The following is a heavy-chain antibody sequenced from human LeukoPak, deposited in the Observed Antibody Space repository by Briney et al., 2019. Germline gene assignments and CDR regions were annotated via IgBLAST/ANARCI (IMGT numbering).Heavy chain of an antibody. D-gene: IGHD3-3*01. CDR2: INPNSGGT. CDR3: ARGLNYDFWSGYHNWFAP. CDR1: GYTFTGYY. V-gene: IGHV1-2*02. Sequence: ASVKVSCKASGYTFTGYYMHWVRQAPGQGLEWMGWINPNSGGTNYAQKFQGRVTMTRDTSISTAYMELSRLRSDDTAVYYCARGLNYDFWSGYHNWFAPWGEGTLVTASS. J-gene: IGHJ5*02.